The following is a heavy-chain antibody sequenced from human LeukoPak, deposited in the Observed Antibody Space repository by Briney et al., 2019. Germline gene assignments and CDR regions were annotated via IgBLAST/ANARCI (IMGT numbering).Heavy chain of an antibody. CDR1: GGSISSGSYY. CDR3: ARAALGYCSSTSCYTGSFDY. D-gene: IGHD2-2*02. V-gene: IGHV4-61*02. J-gene: IGHJ4*02. Sequence: SETLSLTCIVSGGSISSGSYYWSWIRQPAGKGLEWIGRIYTSGSTNYNPSLKSRVTISVDTSKNQFSLKLSSVTAADTAVYYCARAALGYCSSTSCYTGSFDYWGQGTLVTVSS. CDR2: IYTSGST.